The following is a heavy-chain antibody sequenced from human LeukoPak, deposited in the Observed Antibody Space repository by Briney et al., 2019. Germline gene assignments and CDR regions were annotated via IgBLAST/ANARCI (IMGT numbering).Heavy chain of an antibody. Sequence: GGSLRLSCAASGFTFSSYWMSWVRQAPGKGREGVANIKQDGSEKSYVDSVKGRFTISRDNAKNSLYLQMNSLRDEDTALYYCAKDITGGRSSPYFDSWGQGTLVTVSS. V-gene: IGHV3-7*03. D-gene: IGHD1-14*01. CDR3: AKDITGGRSSPYFDS. CDR2: IKQDGSEK. CDR1: GFTFSSYW. J-gene: IGHJ4*02.